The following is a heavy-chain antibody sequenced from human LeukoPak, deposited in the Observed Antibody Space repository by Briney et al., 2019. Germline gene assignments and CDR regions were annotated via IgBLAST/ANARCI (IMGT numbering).Heavy chain of an antibody. CDR3: AKGPYYYMDV. CDR1: GFTISSFG. CDR2: IHYDGSNK. Sequence: GGSLRLSCVACGFTISSFGMYWVRQAPGKGLVWVAFIHYDGSNKYYADSVKGRFTVSRDNSKNTLYLQMNSLRGEDTAVYYCAKGPYYYMDVWGKGTTVTVS. V-gene: IGHV3-30*02. J-gene: IGHJ6*03.